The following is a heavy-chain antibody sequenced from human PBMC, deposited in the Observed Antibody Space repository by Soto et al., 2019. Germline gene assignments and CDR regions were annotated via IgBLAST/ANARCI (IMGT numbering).Heavy chain of an antibody. Sequence: VESLRISCNVSGYSFTSYGIMWVLQMPGKGLEWMGRIDPSDSYTNYSPSFQGHVTISADKSISTAYLQWSSLKASDTAMYYCARHPGIAADGTNYFDYWGQGTMVTVSS. D-gene: IGHD6-13*01. V-gene: IGHV5-10-1*01. CDR1: GYSFTSYG. CDR3: ARHPGIAADGTNYFDY. CDR2: IDPSDSYT. J-gene: IGHJ4*02.